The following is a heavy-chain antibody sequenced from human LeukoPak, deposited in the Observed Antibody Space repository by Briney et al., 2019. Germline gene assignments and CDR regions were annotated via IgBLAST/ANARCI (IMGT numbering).Heavy chain of an antibody. J-gene: IGHJ4*02. CDR2: ISYDGSNR. Sequence: PGGSLRLSCATSGFTFSNYWMAWVRQAPGKGLEWVAVISYDGSNRFYADSVKGRFTISRDNSKNTLYLQMNSLRADDTAVYSCARGALTVNFDYWGQGTLVTVSS. D-gene: IGHD2-21*02. CDR1: GFTFSNYW. CDR3: ARGALTVNFDY. V-gene: IGHV3-30-3*01.